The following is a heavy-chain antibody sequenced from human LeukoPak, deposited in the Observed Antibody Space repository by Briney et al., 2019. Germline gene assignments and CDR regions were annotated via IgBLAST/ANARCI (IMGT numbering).Heavy chain of an antibody. CDR3: AKDRVITLNEDSHGD. CDR1: GFTFSSYA. V-gene: IGHV3-23*01. D-gene: IGHD3-16*01. CDR2: ISGSGGST. J-gene: IGHJ4*02. Sequence: GGSLRLSCAASGFTFSSYAMSWVRQALGKGLEWVSAISGSGGSTYYADSVKGRFTISRDNSKNTLYLQMNSLRAEDTAVYYCAKDRVITLNEDSHGDWGQGTLVTVSS.